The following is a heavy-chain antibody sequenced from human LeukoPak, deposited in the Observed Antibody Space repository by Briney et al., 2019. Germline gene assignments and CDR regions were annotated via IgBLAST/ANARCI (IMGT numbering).Heavy chain of an antibody. D-gene: IGHD4-17*01. J-gene: IGHJ4*02. Sequence: ASVKVSCKVSGYTLTELSMHWVRQAPGKGREWMGGFDPEDGETIYAQKFQGRVTMTEDTSTDTAYMELSSLRSEDTAVYYCATDLRYGDYVQNYWGQGTLVTVSS. CDR2: FDPEDGET. CDR3: ATDLRYGDYVQNY. V-gene: IGHV1-24*01. CDR1: GYTLTELS.